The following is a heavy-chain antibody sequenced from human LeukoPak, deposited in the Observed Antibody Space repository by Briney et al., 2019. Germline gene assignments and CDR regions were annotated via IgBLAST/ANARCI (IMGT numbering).Heavy chain of an antibody. CDR2: IYSSGSN. CDR1: GGSISGYF. J-gene: IGHJ4*02. D-gene: IGHD5-12*01. V-gene: IGHV4-4*07. Sequence: PSETLSLTCTVSGGSISGYFWSWIRQPAGKGLERVGRIYSSGSNNYNPSLKSRVTMSLDTSKNHLSLNLSSVTAADTAVYLCAREPTSGREPTSGRPLDYWGQGTLVTVSS. CDR3: AREPTSGREPTSGRPLDY.